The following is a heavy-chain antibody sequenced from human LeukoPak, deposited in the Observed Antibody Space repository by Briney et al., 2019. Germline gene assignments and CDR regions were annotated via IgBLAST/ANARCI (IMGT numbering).Heavy chain of an antibody. CDR2: ISYDGSNK. Sequence: PGGSLRLSCAASGFTFSSYGMHWVRQAPGKGLEWVAVISYDGSNKFYADSVKGRFTISRDNSKNTLYLQMNSLRVEDTAVYYCAKAGYSSDWRNFDYWGQGTLVTVSS. D-gene: IGHD6-19*01. CDR1: GFTFSSYG. V-gene: IGHV3-30*18. J-gene: IGHJ4*02. CDR3: AKAGYSSDWRNFDY.